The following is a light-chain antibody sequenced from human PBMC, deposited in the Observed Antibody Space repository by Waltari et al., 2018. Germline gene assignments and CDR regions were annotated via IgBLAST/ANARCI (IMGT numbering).Light chain of an antibody. V-gene: IGKV3-11*01. CDR1: QSVSSY. J-gene: IGKJ2*01. CDR2: DTS. CDR3: QHRTNWPQT. Sequence: EIVLTQSPPTLSLSPVERATLSCRASQSVSSYLAWYQQKPGQAPRLLIYDTSSRATGIPARFSGSGSGTDFTLTISSLEPEDFAVYYCQHRTNWPQTFGPGTKLEI.